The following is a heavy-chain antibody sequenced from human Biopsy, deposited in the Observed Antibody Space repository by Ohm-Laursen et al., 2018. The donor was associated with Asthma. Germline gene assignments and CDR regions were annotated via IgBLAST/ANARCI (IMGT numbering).Heavy chain of an antibody. CDR2: ISFDGSNK. V-gene: IGHV3-30*18. J-gene: IGHJ4*02. CDR1: GFTFSNYG. D-gene: IGHD1-26*01. CDR3: AKDVFPGWELRRGPDY. Sequence: SLRLSCAAPGFTFSNYGMHWVRQAPGKGLDWVAVISFDGSNKNYTDSVKGRFAISRDNSRNTPHLQMNSLRAEDTAVYYCAKDVFPGWELRRGPDYWGQGTLVTVSS.